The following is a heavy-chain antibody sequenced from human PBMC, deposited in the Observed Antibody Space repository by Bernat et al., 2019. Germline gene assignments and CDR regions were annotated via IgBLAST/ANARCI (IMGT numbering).Heavy chain of an antibody. J-gene: IGHJ6*02. V-gene: IGHV3-30*02. CDR2: TRYDGDNK. CDR3: AKDGSRGIQLGEFGTLGMDV. Sequence: QVQLVESGGGVVQPGGSLRLSCAASGFTFRNYVMHWVRQTPTKGLEWVAFTRYDGDNKYYLDSVKGRFTISRDNSKNTLYLQMNSLRTEDTAVYYCAKDGSRGIQLGEFGTLGMDVWGQGTTVTVSS. CDR1: GFTFRNYV. D-gene: IGHD3-16*01.